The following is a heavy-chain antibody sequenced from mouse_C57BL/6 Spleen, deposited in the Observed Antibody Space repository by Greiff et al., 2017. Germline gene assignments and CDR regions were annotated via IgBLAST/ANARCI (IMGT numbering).Heavy chain of an antibody. Sequence: EVLLVESGGDLVKPGGSLKLSCAASGFTFSSYGMSWVRQTPDKRLEWVATISSGGSYTYYPDSVKGRFTISRDNAKNTLYLQMGSLKDEDTAMYYCARHSLITTVVGYVDNWGPGTTLPVSS. D-gene: IGHD1-1*01. V-gene: IGHV5-6*01. CDR1: GFTFSSYG. CDR3: ARHSLITTVVGYVDN. J-gene: IGHJ2*01. CDR2: ISSGGSYT.